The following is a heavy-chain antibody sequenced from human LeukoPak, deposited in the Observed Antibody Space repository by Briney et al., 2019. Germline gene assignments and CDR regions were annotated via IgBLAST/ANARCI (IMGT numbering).Heavy chain of an antibody. CDR1: GYTFSNYW. V-gene: IGHV5-51*01. D-gene: IGHD3-10*01. Sequence: GESLKISCKVSGYTFSNYWIGWVRQVPGKGLEWMGLVYPADSDTSYSPSFQGQVTISADKSISTAYLQWSSLKASDIAMYYCARADQLRWFGDPRRPYYYGMDVWGQGTTVTVSS. CDR2: VYPADSDT. CDR3: ARADQLRWFGDPRRPYYYGMDV. J-gene: IGHJ6*02.